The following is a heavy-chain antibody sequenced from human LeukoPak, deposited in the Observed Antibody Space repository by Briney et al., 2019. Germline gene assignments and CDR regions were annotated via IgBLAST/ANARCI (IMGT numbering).Heavy chain of an antibody. Sequence: PSETLSLTCTVSGGSVSSGSYYWSWIRQPPGKGLEWIGYIYYSGSTNYNPSLKSRVTISVDTSKNQLSLKLSSVTAADTAVYYCARDHSGSYLDAFDIWGQGTMVTVSS. D-gene: IGHD1-26*01. CDR2: IYYSGST. V-gene: IGHV4-61*01. CDR3: ARDHSGSYLDAFDI. J-gene: IGHJ3*02. CDR1: GGSVSSGSYY.